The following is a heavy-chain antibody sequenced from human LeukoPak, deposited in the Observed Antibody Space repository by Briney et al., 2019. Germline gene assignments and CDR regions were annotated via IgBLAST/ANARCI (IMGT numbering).Heavy chain of an antibody. Sequence: GGSLRLSCAVSGFTFSSYWMSWVRQAPGKGLEWVANIKPDGSEKYNADSVKGRFTISRDNTENSLYLQMSSLRAEDTAVYYCVRDLSYFDYWGQGTLVIVSS. CDR1: GFTFSSYW. CDR3: VRDLSYFDY. V-gene: IGHV3-7*01. D-gene: IGHD3-9*01. J-gene: IGHJ4*02. CDR2: IKPDGSEK.